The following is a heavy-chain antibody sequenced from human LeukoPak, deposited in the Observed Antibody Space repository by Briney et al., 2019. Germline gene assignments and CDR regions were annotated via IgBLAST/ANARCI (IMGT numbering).Heavy chain of an antibody. Sequence: PGGSLRLSCAASGFTFSSYEMNWVRQAPGKGLEWASYISSSGSTIYYADSVKGRFTISRDNAKNSLYLQMNSLRAEDTAVYYCARVSLVGGMDVWGQGTTVTVSS. CDR2: ISSSGSTI. CDR3: ARVSLVGGMDV. CDR1: GFTFSSYE. V-gene: IGHV3-48*03. D-gene: IGHD6-6*01. J-gene: IGHJ6*02.